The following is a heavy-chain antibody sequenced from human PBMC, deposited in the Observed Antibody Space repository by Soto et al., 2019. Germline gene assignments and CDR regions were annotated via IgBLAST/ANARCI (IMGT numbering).Heavy chain of an antibody. J-gene: IGHJ6*02. Sequence: GSLRLSCSASGFTFSNAWIIWVPPPPVKGLEWGVRIKRKTDGGTTDYAAPVKGRFTISRDDSKNTLYLQMNSLKTEDTAVYYCTTGIVVVIPSGMDVWGQGTTVT. CDR1: GFTFSNAW. CDR2: IKRKTDGGTT. CDR3: TTGIVVVIPSGMDV. D-gene: IGHD3-22*01. V-gene: IGHV3-15*01.